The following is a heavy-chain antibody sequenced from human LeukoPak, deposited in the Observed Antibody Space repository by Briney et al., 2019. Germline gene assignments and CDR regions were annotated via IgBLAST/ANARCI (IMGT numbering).Heavy chain of an antibody. D-gene: IGHD2-2*01. CDR2: IYYSGST. Sequence: SETLSLTCTVSGGSISSYYWSWIRQPPGKGLEWIGYIYYSGSTNYNPSLKSRVTISVDTSKNQFSLKLSSVTAADTAVYYCAGLCSTSCPYYYYGMGVWGQGTTVT. CDR3: AGLCSTSCPYYYYGMGV. J-gene: IGHJ6*02. V-gene: IGHV4-59*01. CDR1: GGSISSYY.